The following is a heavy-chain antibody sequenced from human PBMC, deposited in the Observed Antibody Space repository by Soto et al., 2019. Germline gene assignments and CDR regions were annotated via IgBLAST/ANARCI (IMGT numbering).Heavy chain of an antibody. Sequence: AGPTLVNPTQTLTLTCTFSGFSLSTSGVGVGWIRQPPGKALEWLALIYWNDDKRYSPFLKSRLIIAKDTSKNQVVLTLTSMDPLDTATYYCAHFQSGWFDPWGQGTPVTVSS. V-gene: IGHV2-5*01. CDR1: GFSLSTSGVG. J-gene: IGHJ5*02. CDR3: AHFQSGWFDP. CDR2: IYWNDDK.